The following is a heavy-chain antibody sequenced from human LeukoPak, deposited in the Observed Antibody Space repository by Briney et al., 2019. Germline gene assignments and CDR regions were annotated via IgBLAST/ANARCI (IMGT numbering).Heavy chain of an antibody. Sequence: GGSLRLSCAASGFTFSGYSMHWVRQAPGKGLEWLSYISSSSSMIYYADSVKGRFTISRDNAKNSLYLQMNSLRAEDTAMYYCARDEGPGIPADGTHYWGQGALVTVSS. D-gene: IGHD6-13*01. CDR2: ISSSSSMI. V-gene: IGHV3-48*04. J-gene: IGHJ4*02. CDR1: GFTFSGYS. CDR3: ARDEGPGIPADGTHY.